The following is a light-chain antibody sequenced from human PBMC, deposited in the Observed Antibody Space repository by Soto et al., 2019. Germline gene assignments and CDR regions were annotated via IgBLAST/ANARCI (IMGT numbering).Light chain of an antibody. J-gene: IGLJ2*01. CDR1: ALPKQY. CDR2: KDS. Sequence: SYELTQPPSVSVSPGQTARITCSGDALPKQYAYWYQQQPGQAPVLVIYKDSERPSGIPERFSGSSSGTTVTLTISGVQAEDEADYYCQSADSSGTYRGVVFGGGTKLTVL. CDR3: QSADSSGTYRGVV. V-gene: IGLV3-25*03.